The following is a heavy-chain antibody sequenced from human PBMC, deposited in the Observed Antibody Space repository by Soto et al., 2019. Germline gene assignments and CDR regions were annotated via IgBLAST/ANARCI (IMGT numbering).Heavy chain of an antibody. CDR2: ISSSSSYI. Sequence: EVQLVESGGGLVKPGGSLRLSCAASGFTFSSYSMNWVRQAPGKGLEWVSSISSSSSYIYYADSVKGRFTISRDNAKNSLHLQMNSLRAEDTAVYYCARCSYGYGAFDYWGQGTLVTVSS. D-gene: IGHD5-18*01. V-gene: IGHV3-21*01. CDR1: GFTFSSYS. CDR3: ARCSYGYGAFDY. J-gene: IGHJ4*02.